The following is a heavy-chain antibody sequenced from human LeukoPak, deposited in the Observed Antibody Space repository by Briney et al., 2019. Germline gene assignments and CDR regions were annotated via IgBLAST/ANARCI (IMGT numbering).Heavy chain of an antibody. V-gene: IGHV3-23*01. Sequence: GGSLRLSCAVSGITLSNYGMSWVRQAPGKGLEWVAGLSGSGGGTNYADSVQGRFTISRDNPKNTPYLQMNSLRAEDTAVYFCAKRGVVIRVFLVGFHKEAYYFDSWGQGALVTVSS. CDR1: GITLSNYG. J-gene: IGHJ4*02. CDR2: LSGSGGGT. CDR3: AKRGVVIRVFLVGFHKEAYYFDS. D-gene: IGHD3-10*01.